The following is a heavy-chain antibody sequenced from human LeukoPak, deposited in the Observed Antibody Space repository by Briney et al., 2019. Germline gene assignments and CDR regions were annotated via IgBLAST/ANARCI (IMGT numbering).Heavy chain of an antibody. CDR2: ICISGSTI. Sequence: PGGSLRLSCAASGFTFSSYEMNWVRQAPRQRLDWVSYICISGSTIYYADSVKGRCTISRDNAKNSLYLQMNSLRAEDTAVYYCARGHSLEWLLSYYYGMDVWGQGTTVTVPS. J-gene: IGHJ6*02. D-gene: IGHD3-3*01. CDR1: GFTFSSYE. CDR3: ARGHSLEWLLSYYYGMDV. V-gene: IGHV3-48*03.